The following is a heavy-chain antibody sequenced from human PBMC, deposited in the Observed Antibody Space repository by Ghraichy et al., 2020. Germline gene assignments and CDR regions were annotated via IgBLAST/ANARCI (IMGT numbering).Heavy chain of an antibody. D-gene: IGHD6-6*01. CDR3: ARASIAAPNKPYYYYGMDV. Sequence: GGSLRLSCAASGFTFSSYEMNWVRQAPGKGLEWVSYISSSGSTIYYADSVKGRFTISRDNAKNSLYLQMNSLRAEDTAVYYCARASIAAPNKPYYYYGMDVWGQGTTVTVSS. J-gene: IGHJ6*02. V-gene: IGHV3-48*03. CDR2: ISSSGSTI. CDR1: GFTFSSYE.